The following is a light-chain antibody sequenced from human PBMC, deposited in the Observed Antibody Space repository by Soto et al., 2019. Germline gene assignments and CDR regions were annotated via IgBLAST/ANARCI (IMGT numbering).Light chain of an antibody. Sequence: SALTQPRSVSGSPGQSVTISCTGTSSDVGGYNYVSWYQQHPGKAPKLMIYDVSKRPSGVPDRFFGSKSGNTASLTISGLQAEDEADYYCCSYAGSYTSLYVFGTGTKVTVL. CDR2: DVS. V-gene: IGLV2-11*01. J-gene: IGLJ1*01. CDR3: CSYAGSYTSLYV. CDR1: SSDVGGYNY.